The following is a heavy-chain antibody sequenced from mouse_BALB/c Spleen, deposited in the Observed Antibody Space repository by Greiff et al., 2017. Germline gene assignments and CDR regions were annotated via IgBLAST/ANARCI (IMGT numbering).Heavy chain of an antibody. CDR3: ARQKYGNFYFDY. J-gene: IGHJ2*01. V-gene: IGHV5-12-1*01. CDR1: GFAFSSYD. D-gene: IGHD2-10*02. CDR2: ISSGGGST. Sequence: EVKVVESGGGLVKPGGSLKLSCAASGFAFSSYDMSWVRQTPEKRLEWVAYISSGGGSTYYPDTVKGRFTISRDNAKNTLYLQMSSLKSEDTAMYYCARQKYGNFYFDYWGQGTTLTVSS.